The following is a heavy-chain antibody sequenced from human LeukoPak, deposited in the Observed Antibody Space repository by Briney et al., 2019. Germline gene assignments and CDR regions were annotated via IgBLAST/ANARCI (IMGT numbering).Heavy chain of an antibody. CDR1: GFTFSNYA. V-gene: IGHV3-23*01. CDR3: AKIPQVGTTSVPNFDS. CDR2: ISGNGDTT. J-gene: IGHJ4*02. D-gene: IGHD2/OR15-2a*01. Sequence: WGSLRLSCAASGFTFSNYAINWVRQPPGKELEWVSIISGNGDTTYYADSVNGRFTISRDNSRNTLYLQMSSMRVEDTAVYYCAKIPQVGTTSVPNFDSGGQGTLVTVSS.